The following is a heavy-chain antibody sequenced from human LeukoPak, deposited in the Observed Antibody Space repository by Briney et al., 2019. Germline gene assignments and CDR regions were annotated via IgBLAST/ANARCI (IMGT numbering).Heavy chain of an antibody. CDR2: INHSGST. CDR3: AETYYYDSSGPLEDY. Sequence: PLETLSLTCAVYGGSFSGCYWSWIRQPPGKGLEWIGEINHSGSTNYNPSLKSRVTISVDTSKNQFSLKLSSVTAADTAVYYCAETYYYDSSGPLEDYWGQGTLVTVSS. V-gene: IGHV4-34*01. J-gene: IGHJ4*02. CDR1: GGSFSGCY. D-gene: IGHD3-22*01.